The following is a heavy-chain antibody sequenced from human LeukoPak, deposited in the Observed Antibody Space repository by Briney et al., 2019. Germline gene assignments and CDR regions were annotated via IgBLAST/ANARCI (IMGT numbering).Heavy chain of an antibody. CDR2: MNSYGSSA. Sequence: GGSLSLSCAASGFTFSSYWMHWVRQVPGKGLVWVSRMNSYGSSASYPNSVKGRFTISRDNAKNTLYLKMNSLRAEDTAVYYCARGEWAFDYWGQGTLVTVSS. CDR3: ARGEWAFDY. CDR1: GFTFSSYW. V-gene: IGHV3-74*01. D-gene: IGHD3-3*01. J-gene: IGHJ4*02.